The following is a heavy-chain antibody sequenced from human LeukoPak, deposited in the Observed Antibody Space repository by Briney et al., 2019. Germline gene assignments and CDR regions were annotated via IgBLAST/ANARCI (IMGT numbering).Heavy chain of an antibody. CDR2: IYYSGST. D-gene: IGHD6-13*01. CDR3: ARALVVSSSWYLTSGDAFDI. J-gene: IGHJ3*02. V-gene: IGHV4-59*01. CDR1: DGSISSYY. Sequence: SETLSLTCTVSDGSISSYYWSWIRQPPGKGLEWIGYIYYSGSTNYNPSLKSRVTISVDTSKNQFSLKLSSVTAADTAVYYCARALVVSSSWYLTSGDAFDIWGQGTMVTASS.